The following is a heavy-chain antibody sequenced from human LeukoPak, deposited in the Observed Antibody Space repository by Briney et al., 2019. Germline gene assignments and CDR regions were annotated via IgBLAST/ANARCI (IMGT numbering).Heavy chain of an antibody. CDR2: IQSKTDSGTT. J-gene: IGHJ5*02. V-gene: IGHV3-15*01. D-gene: IGHD2-21*02. CDR3: TTELYCGGDCYPGA. Sequence: GGSLRLSCAASGFTFSNAWMISVRQAPGKGLEWVGRIQSKTDSGTTDYAAPVKGRFTISRDDSKNTLYLQMNSLKTDDTAVYYCTTELYCGGDCYPGAWGQGTLVTVSS. CDR1: GFTFSNAW.